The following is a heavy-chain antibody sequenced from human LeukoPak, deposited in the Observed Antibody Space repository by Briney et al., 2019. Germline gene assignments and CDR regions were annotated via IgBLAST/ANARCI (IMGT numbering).Heavy chain of an antibody. CDR3: ARGVKSGGYYDY. Sequence: PSETLSLTCTVSGGSISSGSYYWRWIRQPAGKGLEWIGRMYPSGSTNYHPSLKSRVTILEDMSKNQFSLRLNSVTAADTAVYYCARGVKSGGYYDYWGQGTLVTVSS. D-gene: IGHD2-15*01. CDR2: MYPSGST. CDR1: GGSISSGSYY. J-gene: IGHJ4*02. V-gene: IGHV4-61*02.